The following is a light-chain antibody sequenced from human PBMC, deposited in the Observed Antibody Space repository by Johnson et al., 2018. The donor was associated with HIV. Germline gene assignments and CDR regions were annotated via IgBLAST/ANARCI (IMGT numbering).Light chain of an antibody. CDR3: ETWDSSLSGV. Sequence: QSVLTQPPSVSAAPGQKVTISCSGSSSNIGNNYVSWYQQLPGTAPKLLIYDNNQRPSGIPDRFSGYKSGTSATLGITGLQTGDEADYYCETWDSSLSGVFGTGTKVTVL. CDR1: SSNIGNNY. V-gene: IGLV1-51*01. CDR2: DNN. J-gene: IGLJ1*01.